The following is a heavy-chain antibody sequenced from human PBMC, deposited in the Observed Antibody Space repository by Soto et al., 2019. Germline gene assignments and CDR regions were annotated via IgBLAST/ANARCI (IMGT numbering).Heavy chain of an antibody. V-gene: IGHV3-33*01. CDR2: IWYDGSDK. CDR1: GFTFRSYA. CDR3: ARAMSTLTGDCFGMYV. Sequence: QVQLVESGGGVVQPGRSLRLSCAASGFTFRSYAMHWVRQAPGKGLDWVAVIWYDGSDKYYVDSVKGRFTISRDNSKKTLYLQMNSRRAEDTAVYYCARAMSTLTGDCFGMYVWGEGTTVTVSS. J-gene: IGHJ6*04. D-gene: IGHD2-21*02.